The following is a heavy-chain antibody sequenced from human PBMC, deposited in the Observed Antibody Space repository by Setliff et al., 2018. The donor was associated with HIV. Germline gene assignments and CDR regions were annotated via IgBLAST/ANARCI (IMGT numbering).Heavy chain of an antibody. Sequence: GASVKVSCKASGYTFTSYAMHWVRQAPGQRLEWMGWINAGNGNTKYSQKFQGGVTITRDTSASTAYMELSSLRSEDTAVYYCARGYCGGGICYSPNWLDPWGQGTLVTVSS. CDR1: GYTFTSYA. J-gene: IGHJ5*02. CDR3: ARGYCGGGICYSPNWLDP. CDR2: INAGNGNT. V-gene: IGHV1-3*01. D-gene: IGHD2-15*01.